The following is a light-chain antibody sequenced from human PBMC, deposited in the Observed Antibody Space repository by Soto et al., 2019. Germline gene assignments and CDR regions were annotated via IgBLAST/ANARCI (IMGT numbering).Light chain of an antibody. V-gene: IGKV3-11*01. J-gene: IGKJ1*01. CDR3: QQRSNWTWT. CDR2: DAS. CDR1: QSVTSY. Sequence: EIVFSQSPATLSLSPGERPTLSDWDSQSVTSYLAWYQHKPGQAPRLLIYDASNRETGILARFSGSGSGTEFTLTISSLEPEDFAVDYCQQRSNWTWTFGQGTKVDIK.